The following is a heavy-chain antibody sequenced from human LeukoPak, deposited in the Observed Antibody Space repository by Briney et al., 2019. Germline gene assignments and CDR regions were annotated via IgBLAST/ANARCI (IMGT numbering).Heavy chain of an antibody. J-gene: IGHJ4*02. V-gene: IGHV4-59*12. CDR1: GGSISSYY. CDR3: ARRRWLPSIPDY. CDR2: IYYSGST. Sequence: PSETLSLTCTVSGGSISSYYWSWIRQPPGKGLEWIGYIYYSGSTYYNPSLKSRVTISVHTSKNQFSLKLSSVTAADTAVYYCARRRWLPSIPDYWGQGTLVTVSS. D-gene: IGHD5-24*01.